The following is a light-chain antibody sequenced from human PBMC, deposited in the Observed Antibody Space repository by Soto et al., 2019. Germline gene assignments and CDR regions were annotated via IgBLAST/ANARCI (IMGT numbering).Light chain of an antibody. CDR3: QQSYSTPPT. CDR1: QTISSW. V-gene: IGKV1-5*03. J-gene: IGKJ5*01. Sequence: DIQMTQSPSTLSGSVGDRVTITCRASQTISSWLAWYQQKPGKAPKLLIYKASTLKSGVPSRFSGSGSGTDFTLTISSLQPEDFATYYCQQSYSTPPTFGQGTRLEI. CDR2: KAS.